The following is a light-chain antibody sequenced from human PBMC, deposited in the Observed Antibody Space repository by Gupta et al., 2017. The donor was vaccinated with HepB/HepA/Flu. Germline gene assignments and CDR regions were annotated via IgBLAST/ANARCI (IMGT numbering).Light chain of an antibody. CDR1: SSNIGAGYD. CDR3: QSYASSLSVLV. Sequence: QYVLTQPPSVSGAPGQRVTISCTGSSSNIGAGYDVHWYQQLPGTAPKLLIDGNSNRPSGVPDRFSGSKAGTSASLAITGLQAEDEADYYCQSYASSLSVLVFGGGTKMTVL. V-gene: IGLV1-40*01. J-gene: IGLJ2*01. CDR2: GNS.